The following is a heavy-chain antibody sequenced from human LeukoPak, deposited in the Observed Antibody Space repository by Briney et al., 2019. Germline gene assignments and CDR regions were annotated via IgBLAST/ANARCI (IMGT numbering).Heavy chain of an antibody. CDR3: AREGDSGSYVFDS. CDR2: ITYDGYYK. D-gene: IGHD1-26*01. V-gene: IGHV3-30*03. CDR1: GFTFTSYG. Sequence: GGSLRLSCAASGFTFTSYGMHWVRQAPGKGLEWVALITYDGYYKYYSDSVKGRFTISSDTSKNTLYLQMNSLRAEDTAIYYCAREGDSGSYVFDSWGQGALVTVSS. J-gene: IGHJ4*02.